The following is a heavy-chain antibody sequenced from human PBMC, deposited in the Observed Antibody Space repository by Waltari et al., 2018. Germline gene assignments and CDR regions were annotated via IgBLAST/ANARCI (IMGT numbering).Heavy chain of an antibody. J-gene: IGHJ5*02. CDR2: INPDTGGT. V-gene: IGHV1-2*02. CDR1: AYTFTGYY. CDR3: TRWTFAMGFDP. Sequence: QVQVVQSGAEVKKPGASVKVSCKTSAYTFTGYYIHWVRQAPGQGLAWMGWINPDTGGTNYGQKFQGRVSMTRDTSISTAYMELSSLKSDDTAIYYCTRWTFAMGFDPWGQGTLVTVSS.